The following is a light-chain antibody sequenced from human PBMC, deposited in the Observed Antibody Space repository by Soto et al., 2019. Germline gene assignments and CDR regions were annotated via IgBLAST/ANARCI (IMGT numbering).Light chain of an antibody. V-gene: IGLV2-14*03. CDR1: SSDVGDYNL. Sequence: SVLTKPASVSGSPGQWITISCTGTSSDVGDYNLVSWYQQHPGKAPKLMIYDVSTRPSGVSNRFSGSKSGNTASLTISGLQAEDEADYYCSSYTTSSTLEGVFGTGTKVTVL. J-gene: IGLJ1*01. CDR3: SSYTTSSTLEGV. CDR2: DVS.